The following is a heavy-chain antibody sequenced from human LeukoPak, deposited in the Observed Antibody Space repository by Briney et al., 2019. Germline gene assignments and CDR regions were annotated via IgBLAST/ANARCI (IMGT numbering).Heavy chain of an antibody. Sequence: GGSLRLSCAASGFTFSSYWMNWVRQAPGKGLEWVANIKQDGSEKYYADSVKGRFTISRDNSKNTLYLQMNSLRAEDTAVYYCAKDRRAVAGPFDYWGQGTLSPSPQ. CDR1: GFTFSSYW. D-gene: IGHD6-19*01. CDR2: IKQDGSEK. CDR3: AKDRRAVAGPFDY. J-gene: IGHJ4*02. V-gene: IGHV3-7*01.